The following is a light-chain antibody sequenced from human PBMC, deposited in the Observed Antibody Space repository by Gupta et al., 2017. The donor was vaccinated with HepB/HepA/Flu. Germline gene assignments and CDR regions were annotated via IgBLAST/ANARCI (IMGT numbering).Light chain of an antibody. CDR2: RNN. CDR3: AAWDDSLNGPV. CDR1: SSNIGGNY. Sequence: QSVLTQPPSASGTPGQRVTISCSGSSSNIGGNYVFWYQQLPRTAPKLLIYRNNQRPSGVPDRFSGSKSGTSASRAISGLRSEDEADYDCAAWDDSLNGPVFGGGTKLTVL. J-gene: IGLJ2*01. V-gene: IGLV1-47*01.